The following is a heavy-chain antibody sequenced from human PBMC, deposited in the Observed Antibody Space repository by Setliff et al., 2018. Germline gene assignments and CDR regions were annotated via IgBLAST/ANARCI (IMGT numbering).Heavy chain of an antibody. J-gene: IGHJ4*02. Sequence: GGSLRLSCAASGFVVSNNEMSWVRQAPEKGLEWVSVTYASGATNYADSVKGRFTISRDNSKNTLYLQMNSLRAEDTAVYYCAKDKEVRVDYFDYWGQGTLVTVSS. CDR2: TYASGAT. CDR3: AKDKEVRVDYFDY. V-gene: IGHV3-53*01. CDR1: GFVVSNNE. D-gene: IGHD2-8*02.